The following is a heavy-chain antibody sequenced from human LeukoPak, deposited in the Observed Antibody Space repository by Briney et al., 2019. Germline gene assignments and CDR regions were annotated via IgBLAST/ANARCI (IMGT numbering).Heavy chain of an antibody. Sequence: GGSLRLSCAASGFTFSIYSINWVRQAPGKGLEWLSSISGSSSDIYYADSVKGRFTIFRDNVKNSLYLQMNSLRAEDTAVYYCARDFSDSSGYYYYFDYWGQGTLVTVSS. CDR1: GFTFSIYS. V-gene: IGHV3-21*06. J-gene: IGHJ4*02. CDR3: ARDFSDSSGYYYYFDY. CDR2: ISGSSSDI. D-gene: IGHD3-22*01.